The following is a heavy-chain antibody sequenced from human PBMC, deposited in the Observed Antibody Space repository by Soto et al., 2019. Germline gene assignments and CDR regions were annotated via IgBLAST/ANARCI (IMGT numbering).Heavy chain of an antibody. Sequence: EVQLVESGGGLVKPGGSLRLSCAASGFTFSNAWMNWVRQAPGKGLEWVGSIKSKTDGGTTDYAAPVKGRFTISRDDSKNTLYLQMNSLKTEDTAVYYCTTFGDVGMDVWGQGTTVTVSS. J-gene: IGHJ6*02. D-gene: IGHD3-10*01. CDR1: GFTFSNAW. CDR2: IKSKTDGGTT. CDR3: TTFGDVGMDV. V-gene: IGHV3-15*07.